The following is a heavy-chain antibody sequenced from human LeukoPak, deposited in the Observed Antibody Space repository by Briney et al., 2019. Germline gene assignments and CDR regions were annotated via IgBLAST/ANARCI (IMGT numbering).Heavy chain of an antibody. CDR2: IKQDGSEK. Sequence: GSLRLSCAASGFTLSSYWMSWVRQAPGKGLEWVANIKQDGSEKYYVDSVKGRFTISRDNVKNSLYLEMNSLRAEDTAVYYCARGGYARRGAFDIWGQGTMVTVSS. V-gene: IGHV3-7*01. CDR3: ARGGYARRGAFDI. CDR1: GFTLSSYW. D-gene: IGHD5-12*01. J-gene: IGHJ3*02.